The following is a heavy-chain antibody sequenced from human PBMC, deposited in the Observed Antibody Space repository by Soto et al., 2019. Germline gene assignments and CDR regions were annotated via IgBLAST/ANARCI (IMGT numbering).Heavy chain of an antibody. CDR1: GGSISSYY. V-gene: IGHV4-59*01. Sequence: SETLCLTCTVSGGSISSYYWSWIRQPPGKGLEWIGYIYYSGSTNYNPSLKSRVAISVDTSKNQFSLKLSSVTAADSAVYYCARVYYDFWSGYLSTPEYYFDYWGQGTLVTVSS. D-gene: IGHD3-3*01. J-gene: IGHJ4*02. CDR2: IYYSGST. CDR3: ARVYYDFWSGYLSTPEYYFDY.